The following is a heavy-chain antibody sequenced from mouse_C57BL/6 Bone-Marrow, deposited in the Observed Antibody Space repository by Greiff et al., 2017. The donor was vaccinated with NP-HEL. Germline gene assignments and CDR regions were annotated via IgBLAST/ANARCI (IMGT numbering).Heavy chain of an antibody. CDR1: GFTFSDYG. D-gene: IGHD1-1*01. CDR3: ARSYYYGSRNDY. CDR2: ISSGSSTI. Sequence: EVKLVESGGGLVKPGGSLKLSCAASGFTFSDYGMHWVRQAPEKGLEWVAYISSGSSTIYYADTVKGRFTISRDNAKNTLFLQMNSLRSEDTAMYYCARSYYYGSRNDYWGQGTTLTVSS. J-gene: IGHJ2*01. V-gene: IGHV5-17*01.